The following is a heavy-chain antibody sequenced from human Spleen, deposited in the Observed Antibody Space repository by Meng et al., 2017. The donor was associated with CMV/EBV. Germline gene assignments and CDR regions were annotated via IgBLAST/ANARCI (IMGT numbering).Heavy chain of an antibody. CDR3: ARDSDDYDFWSAYYTDAFDF. CDR2: ITGDSTYK. D-gene: IGHD3-3*01. J-gene: IGHJ3*01. CDR1: GFTFGSHS. V-gene: IGHV3-21*01. Sequence: GGSLRLSCEVSGFTFGSHSMNWVRQAPGKGLEWVSSITGDSTYKHYADSLKGRFTISRDNAKNSLYLQMNSLRAEDTAVYYCARDSDDYDFWSAYYTDAFDFWGQGTMVTVSS.